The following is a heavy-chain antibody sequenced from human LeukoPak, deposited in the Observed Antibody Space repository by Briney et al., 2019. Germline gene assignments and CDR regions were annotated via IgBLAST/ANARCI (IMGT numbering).Heavy chain of an antibody. V-gene: IGHV1-46*01. CDR1: GYSFTSNY. CDR3: ARDQEAFDY. CDR2: IYPRDGST. Sequence: ASVKVSCKASGYSFTSNYIHWVRQAPGQGLEWMGMIYPRDGSTSYAQKFQGRVTVTGDTSTSTVHMELSGLRPEDTAVYYCARDQEAFDYWGQGTLVTVSS. J-gene: IGHJ4*02.